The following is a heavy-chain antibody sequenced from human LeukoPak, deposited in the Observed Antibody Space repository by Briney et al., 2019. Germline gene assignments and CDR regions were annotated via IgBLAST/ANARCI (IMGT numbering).Heavy chain of an antibody. Sequence: ASVRVSCKASGYTFTSYDINWVRQSTGQGLEWMGIINPSGGSTSYAQKFQGRVTMTRDTSTSTVYMELSSLRSEDTAVYYCARVEYSPYYFDYWGQGTLVTVSS. J-gene: IGHJ4*02. V-gene: IGHV1-46*01. CDR1: GYTFTSYD. CDR3: ARVEYSPYYFDY. D-gene: IGHD5-12*01. CDR2: INPSGGST.